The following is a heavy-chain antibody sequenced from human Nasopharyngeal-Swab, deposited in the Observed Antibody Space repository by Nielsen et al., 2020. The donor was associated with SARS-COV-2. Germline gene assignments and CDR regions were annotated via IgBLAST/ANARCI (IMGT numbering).Heavy chain of an antibody. D-gene: IGHD1-7*01. Sequence: GGSLRLSCKGSGYSFTSYWIGWVRQMPGKGLEWMGIIYPGDSDTRYSPSFQGQVTISADKSISPAYLQWSSLKASDTAMYYCARLITGTKNAVDIWGQGTMVTVSS. J-gene: IGHJ3*02. CDR2: IYPGDSDT. CDR1: GYSFTSYW. V-gene: IGHV5-51*03. CDR3: ARLITGTKNAVDI.